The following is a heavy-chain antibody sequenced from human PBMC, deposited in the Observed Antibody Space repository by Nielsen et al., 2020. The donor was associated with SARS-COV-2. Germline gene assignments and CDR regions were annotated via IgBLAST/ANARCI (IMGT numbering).Heavy chain of an antibody. V-gene: IGHV4-4*02. CDR2: IYHSGST. Sequence: SETLSLTCTVSGGSISSSNWWSWVRQPPGKGLEWIGEIYHSGSTNYNPSLKSRVTISVDKSKNQFSLKLSSVTAADTAVYYCARDCGGLYYFDYWGQGTLVTVSS. J-gene: IGHJ4*02. D-gene: IGHD2-21*01. CDR1: GGSISSSNW. CDR3: ARDCGGLYYFDY.